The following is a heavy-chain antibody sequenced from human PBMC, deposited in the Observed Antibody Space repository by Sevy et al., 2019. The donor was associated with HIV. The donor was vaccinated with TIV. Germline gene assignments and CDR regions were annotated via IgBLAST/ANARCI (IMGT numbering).Heavy chain of an antibody. CDR3: AASPSTGILQFRDY. J-gene: IGHJ4*02. D-gene: IGHD3-9*01. Sequence: ASGKVSCKASGFTFTSSAVQWVRQARGQRLEWIVWIVVGSSNTNYQQKFQERVTITRVMSTSTAYMELGSQRSEDTAVYYCAASPSTGILQFRDYWGQGTLVTVSS. CDR1: GFTFTSSA. CDR2: IVVGSSNT. V-gene: IGHV1-58*01.